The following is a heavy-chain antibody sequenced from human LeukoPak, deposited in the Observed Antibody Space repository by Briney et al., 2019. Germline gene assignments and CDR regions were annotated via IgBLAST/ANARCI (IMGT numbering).Heavy chain of an antibody. D-gene: IGHD3-22*01. V-gene: IGHV1-69*05. Sequence: SVKVSCKASGGTFSSYAISWVRQAPGQGLEWMGGIIPIFGTANYAQKFQGRVTITTDESTSTAYMELSSLRSEDTAVYYCASGALNYYDSSGPLFDYWGQGTLVTVSS. CDR3: ASGALNYYDSSGPLFDY. J-gene: IGHJ4*02. CDR2: IIPIFGTA. CDR1: GGTFSSYA.